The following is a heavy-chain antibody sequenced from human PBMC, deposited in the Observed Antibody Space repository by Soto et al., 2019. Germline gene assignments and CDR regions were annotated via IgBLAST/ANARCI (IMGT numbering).Heavy chain of an antibody. CDR1: GGSISSYY. Sequence: SETLSLTCTVSGGSISSYYWSWIRQPPGKGLEWIGYIYYSGSTNYNPSLKSRVTISVDTSKNQFSLKLSSVTAADTAVYYCARHNNYYGSGSYFPYFDYWGQGTLVTVSS. CDR2: IYYSGST. J-gene: IGHJ4*02. CDR3: ARHNNYYGSGSYFPYFDY. V-gene: IGHV4-59*08. D-gene: IGHD3-10*01.